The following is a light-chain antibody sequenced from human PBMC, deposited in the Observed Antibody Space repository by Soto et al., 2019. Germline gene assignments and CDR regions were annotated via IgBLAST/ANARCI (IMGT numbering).Light chain of an antibody. J-gene: IGKJ1*01. CDR3: QQTLSVPRT. V-gene: IGKV3-20*01. Sequence: EIVLTQSPGTLSLSPGERATLSCRASQSVTSNYLAWYQQKPGQAPGLLIYGASSRATGIPDRFSGSGSGTDFTLTISRLEPEDFATYYCQQTLSVPRTFGLGTKVEIK. CDR1: QSVTSNY. CDR2: GAS.